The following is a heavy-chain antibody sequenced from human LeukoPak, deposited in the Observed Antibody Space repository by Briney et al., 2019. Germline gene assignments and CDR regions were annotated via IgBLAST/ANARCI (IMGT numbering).Heavy chain of an antibody. J-gene: IGHJ3*02. CDR2: IRNDGSNS. CDR1: ALTFNSCG. CDR3: ATGRRYFAASGAFDI. V-gene: IGHV3-30*02. Sequence: GGSLRLSCAASALTFNSCGMHWVRQAPGKGLEWVAFIRNDGSNSYYADSVKGRFTISRDNSKNTLYLQMNSLRPEDTAVYYCATGRRYFAASGAFDIWGQGTMVTVSS. D-gene: IGHD3-9*01.